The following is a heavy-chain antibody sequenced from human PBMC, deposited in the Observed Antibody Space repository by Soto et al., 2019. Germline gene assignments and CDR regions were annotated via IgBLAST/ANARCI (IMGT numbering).Heavy chain of an antibody. D-gene: IGHD2-15*01. J-gene: IGHJ6*02. CDR3: ERVRVSYFSGGSCYPYYYYGMDV. V-gene: IGHV3-13*04. Sequence: PGGSLRLSCAASGFTFSSYDMHWVRQATGKGLEWVSAIGTAGDTYYPGSVKGRFTISRENAKNSLYLQMNSLRAGDTAVYYCERVRVSYFSGGSCYPYYYYGMDVWGQGTTVTVSS. CDR2: IGTAGDT. CDR1: GFTFSSYD.